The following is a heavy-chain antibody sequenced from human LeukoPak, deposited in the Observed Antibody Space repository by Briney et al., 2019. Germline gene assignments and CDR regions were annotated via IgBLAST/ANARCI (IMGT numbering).Heavy chain of an antibody. CDR1: GGSTSSSIYY. CDR2: IYYGGST. Sequence: SETLSLTCTVSGGSTSSSIYYWGWIRQPPGKGLECIGNIYYGGSTYYNPSLKSRVTISVDTSKNQFSLKLSSVTAADTAVYYCARRGYGDYDVFDIWGQGTMVTVSS. V-gene: IGHV4-39*01. D-gene: IGHD4-17*01. CDR3: ARRGYGDYDVFDI. J-gene: IGHJ3*02.